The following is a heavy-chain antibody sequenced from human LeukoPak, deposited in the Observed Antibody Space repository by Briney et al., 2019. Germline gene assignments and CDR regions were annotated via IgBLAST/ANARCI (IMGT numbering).Heavy chain of an antibody. J-gene: IGHJ6*02. D-gene: IGHD5-18*01. CDR3: AREEVTQLWDYYYGMDV. Sequence: PGGSLRLSCAASGFTFSSYSMNWVRQAPGKGLEWVSYISSSSSTIYYADSVKGRFTISRDNAKNSLYLQMNSLRAEDTAVYYCAREEVTQLWDYYYGMDVWGQGTTVTVSS. CDR1: GFTFSSYS. CDR2: ISSSSSTI. V-gene: IGHV3-48*04.